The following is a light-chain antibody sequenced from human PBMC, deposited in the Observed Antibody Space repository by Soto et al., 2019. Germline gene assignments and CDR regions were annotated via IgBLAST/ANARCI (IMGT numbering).Light chain of an antibody. CDR2: EGS. Sequence: QSALTQPASVSGSPGQSITISCTGTSSDVGSYNLVSWYQQHPGKAPKLMIYEGSKRPSGVSNRFSGYKSGNTASLTISGLQAEDEGDYYCCSYAGSSTHAVFGGGTQLTVL. CDR1: SSDVGSYNL. CDR3: CSYAGSSTHAV. V-gene: IGLV2-23*01. J-gene: IGLJ7*01.